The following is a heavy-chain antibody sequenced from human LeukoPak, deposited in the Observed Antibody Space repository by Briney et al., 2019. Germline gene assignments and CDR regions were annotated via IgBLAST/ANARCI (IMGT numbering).Heavy chain of an antibody. V-gene: IGHV1-18*01. D-gene: IGHD2-15*01. Sequence: ASVKVSCKASGYTFTSYGISWVRQAPGQGLEWMGWISAYNGNTNYAQKLQGRVTMTTDTSTSTAYMELRSLRSDDTAVYYCARGDVVVVAATVGLVDYWGQGTLVTVSS. CDR3: ARGDVVVVAATVGLVDY. CDR2: ISAYNGNT. J-gene: IGHJ4*02. CDR1: GYTFTSYG.